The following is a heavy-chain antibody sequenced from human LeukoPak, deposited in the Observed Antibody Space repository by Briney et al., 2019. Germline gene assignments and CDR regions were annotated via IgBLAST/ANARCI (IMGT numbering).Heavy chain of an antibody. V-gene: IGHV4-59*01. J-gene: IGHJ4*02. CDR1: GGSISSYY. CDR2: MYNSGSA. Sequence: SETLSLTCTVSGGSISSYYWSWIRQPPAKGLEWIGYMYNSGSANYNPSLKSRVTISVDTSKNQFSLKLSSVTAADTAVYYCAREGSSGPLDYWGQGTLVTVSS. CDR3: AREGSSGPLDY. D-gene: IGHD6-19*01.